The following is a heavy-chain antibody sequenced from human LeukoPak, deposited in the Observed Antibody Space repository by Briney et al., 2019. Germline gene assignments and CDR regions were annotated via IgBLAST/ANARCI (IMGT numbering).Heavy chain of an antibody. CDR3: ARAISFRQGAYYYFDY. Sequence: PSETLSLTCTVSGGSISSYYWSWIRQSPGKGLEWIGYIYYSGSTNYNPSLKSRVTISVDTSKNQFSLKLSSVTAADTAVYFCARAISFRQGAYYYFDYWGQGTLVTVSS. J-gene: IGHJ4*02. CDR1: GGSISSYY. CDR2: IYYSGST. V-gene: IGHV4-59*01. D-gene: IGHD3-16*01.